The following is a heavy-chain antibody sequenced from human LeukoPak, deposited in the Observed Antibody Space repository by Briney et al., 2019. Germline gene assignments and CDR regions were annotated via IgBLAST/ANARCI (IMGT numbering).Heavy chain of an antibody. CDR1: GFTVSSNY. CDR3: ARAEWSAGAEYFQH. Sequence: GGSLRLSCAASGFTVSSNYMSWVRQAPGKGLEWVSVIYSGGSTYYADSVKGRFTISRDNAKNSLYLQMNSLRAEDTAVYYCARAEWSAGAEYFQHWGQGTLVTVSS. D-gene: IGHD3-3*01. CDR2: IYSGGST. J-gene: IGHJ1*01. V-gene: IGHV3-66*01.